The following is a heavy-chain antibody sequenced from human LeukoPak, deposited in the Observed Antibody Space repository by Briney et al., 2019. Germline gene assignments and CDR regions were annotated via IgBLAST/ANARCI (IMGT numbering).Heavy chain of an antibody. CDR2: IWFDGKNE. J-gene: IGHJ6*02. V-gene: IGHV3-33*01. D-gene: IGHD3-16*01. Sequence: GGSPRLSCAASGFTFSSYGMHWVRQAPGKGLEWVADIWFDGKNEHFADSVKGRFTISTDNSKNLLYLEMSSLRVEDTAVYYCARDGGSGSAIPPPQSQQASGSVYYYGMDVWGQGTTVTVSS. CDR1: GFTFSSYG. CDR3: ARDGGSGSAIPPPQSQQASGSVYYYGMDV.